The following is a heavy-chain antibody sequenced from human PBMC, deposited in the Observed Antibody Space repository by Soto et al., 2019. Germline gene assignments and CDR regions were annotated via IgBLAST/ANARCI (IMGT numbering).Heavy chain of an antibody. CDR3: ATSWGGYYYDSSCYYPLGY. CDR2: IYYSGST. J-gene: IGHJ4*02. Sequence: SETLSLTCTVSGGSISSGGYYWSWIRQHPGKGLEWIGYIYYSGSTYYNPSLKSRVTISVDTSKNQFSLKLSSVTAADTAVYYCATSWGGYYYDSSCYYPLGYWGQGTLVTVSS. CDR1: GGSISSGGYY. V-gene: IGHV4-31*03. D-gene: IGHD3-22*01.